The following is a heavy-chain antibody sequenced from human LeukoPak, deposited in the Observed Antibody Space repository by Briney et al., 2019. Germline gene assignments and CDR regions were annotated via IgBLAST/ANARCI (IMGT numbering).Heavy chain of an antibody. Sequence: SETLSLTCAVSSASISSSKWWSWVRQPPGKGLEWIGEIYHSGSTNYNPSLKSRVTISVDTSKKQFSLKLSSVSAADTAVYYCARHVIDTSGYYLDYFDNWGQGTLVTVSS. CDR1: SASISSSKW. CDR2: IYHSGST. D-gene: IGHD3-22*01. CDR3: ARHVIDTSGYYLDYFDN. J-gene: IGHJ4*02. V-gene: IGHV4-4*02.